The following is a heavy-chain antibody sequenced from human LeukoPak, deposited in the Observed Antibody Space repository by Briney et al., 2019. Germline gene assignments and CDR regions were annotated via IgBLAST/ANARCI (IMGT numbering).Heavy chain of an antibody. CDR1: GYTFTSFG. D-gene: IGHD4/OR15-4a*01. CDR3: ARVSLGTFRVLDRYFDY. V-gene: IGHV1-18*01. J-gene: IGHJ4*02. Sequence: ASVKVSCKASGYTFTSFGICWVRQAPGQGLECLGWIGAFSGNTNYAQKFQDRVTMTTDTSTSTAYMELRSLRYDDTAVYYCARVSLGTFRVLDRYFDYWGQGTLVTVSS. CDR2: IGAFSGNT.